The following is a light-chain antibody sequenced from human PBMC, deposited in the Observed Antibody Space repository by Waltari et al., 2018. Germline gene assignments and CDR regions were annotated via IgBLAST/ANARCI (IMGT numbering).Light chain of an antibody. Sequence: DVQMTQSPSLLSASVGDRVTITCRASPDIKNSLAWYRHNTGKPPQLLLYAASRFEGGVPPRFSGSGSGTYFTLTISSLQSEDFVTYYCQQYDSGPQTFGQGTKVEIK. V-gene: IGKV1-NL1*01. J-gene: IGKJ1*01. CDR2: AAS. CDR1: PDIKNS. CDR3: QQYDSGPQT.